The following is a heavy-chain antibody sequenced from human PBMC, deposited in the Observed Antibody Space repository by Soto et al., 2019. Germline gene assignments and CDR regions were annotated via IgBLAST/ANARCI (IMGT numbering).Heavy chain of an antibody. CDR2: IKQDGSEK. Sequence: EVQLVEYGGGLVQPGGSLRLSCAASGFTFSSYWMRWVRQAPGKGLEWVANIKQDGSEKWYVDSVKGRFTISRDNAKKSLYLQMNSLRVEYTAVYYCARGDYHDSSGPFSDAFDIWGQGTMVTVSS. V-gene: IGHV3-7*04. J-gene: IGHJ3*02. CDR3: ARGDYHDSSGPFSDAFDI. D-gene: IGHD3-22*01. CDR1: GFTFSSYW.